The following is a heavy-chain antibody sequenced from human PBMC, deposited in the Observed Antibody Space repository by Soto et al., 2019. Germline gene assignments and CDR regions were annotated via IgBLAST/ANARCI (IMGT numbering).Heavy chain of an antibody. Sequence: SVKVSCKASGGTFSSYAISWVRQAPGQGLEWMGGIIPIFGTANYAQKFQGRVTITADESTSTAYMELSSLRSEETAVYYCAVTDDFWSGYHYYYYYYGMDVWGEGTPVTVYS. J-gene: IGHJ6*04. CDR3: AVTDDFWSGYHYYYYYYGMDV. CDR1: GGTFSSYA. D-gene: IGHD3-3*01. CDR2: IIPIFGTA. V-gene: IGHV1-69*13.